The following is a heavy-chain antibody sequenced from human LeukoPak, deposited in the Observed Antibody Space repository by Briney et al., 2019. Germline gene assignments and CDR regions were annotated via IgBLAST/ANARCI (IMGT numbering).Heavy chain of an antibody. CDR1: GGSFSSYY. D-gene: IGHD5-12*01. V-gene: IGHV4-34*01. CDR3: ARGSWRGYSRYGIPHSWFDP. CDR2: INHSGST. Sequence: SETLSLTCAVYGGSFSSYYWSWIRQPPGKGLEWIGEINHSGSTNYNPSLKSRVTISVDTSKNQFSLKLSSVTAADTAVYYCARGSWRGYSRYGIPHSWFDPWGQGTLVTVSS. J-gene: IGHJ5*02.